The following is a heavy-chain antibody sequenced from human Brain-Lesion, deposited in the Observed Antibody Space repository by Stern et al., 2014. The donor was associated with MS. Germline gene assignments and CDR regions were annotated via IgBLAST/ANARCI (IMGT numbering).Heavy chain of an antibody. Sequence: VQLVESGPGLVKPSETLSLTCTVAGGSVSSTSYAWAWIRQPPGKGLEWIGTIYYSGNTYYSPPLKSRLTISLDTPKNQVSLQLRSVTAADTAVYYCAGEEDIRYCSGGSCTGNWFDPWGQGTLVTVSS. CDR2: IYYSGNT. CDR3: AGEEDIRYCSGGSCTGNWFDP. D-gene: IGHD2-15*01. V-gene: IGHV4-39*01. CDR1: GGSVSSTSYA. J-gene: IGHJ5*02.